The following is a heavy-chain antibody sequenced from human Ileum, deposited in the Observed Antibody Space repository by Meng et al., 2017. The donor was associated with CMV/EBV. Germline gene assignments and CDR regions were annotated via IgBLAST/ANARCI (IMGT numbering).Heavy chain of an antibody. Sequence: GGSLRLSCAASGFTFSSYAMHWVRQAPGKGLEWVAVISYDGSNKYYADSVKGRFTISRDNSKNTLYLQMNSLRAEDTAVYYCAGESGVPNGMDVWGQGTTVTVSS. D-gene: IGHD2-2*01. J-gene: IGHJ6*02. CDR3: AGESGVPNGMDV. V-gene: IGHV3-30*04. CDR2: ISYDGSNK. CDR1: GFTFSSYA.